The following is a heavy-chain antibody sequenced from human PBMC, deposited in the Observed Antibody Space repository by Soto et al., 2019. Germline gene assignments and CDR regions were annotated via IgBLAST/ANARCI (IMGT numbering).Heavy chain of an antibody. J-gene: IGHJ4*02. CDR1: GFTFSSYG. Sequence: GGSLRLSCAASGFTFSSYGMHWVRQAPGKGLEGVAVISYDGSNKYYADSVKGRFTISRDNSKNTLYLQMNSLRDEDTAVYYCARGRSSGWSPDYWGQGTLVTVSS. CDR2: ISYDGSNK. D-gene: IGHD6-19*01. CDR3: ARGRSSGWSPDY. V-gene: IGHV3-30*03.